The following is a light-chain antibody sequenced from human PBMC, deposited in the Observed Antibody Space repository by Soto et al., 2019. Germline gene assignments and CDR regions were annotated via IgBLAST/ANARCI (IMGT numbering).Light chain of an antibody. CDR2: DVS. J-gene: IGLJ2*01. Sequence: QSALTQPASVSGSPGQSITISCTGSSSDVGGYNYVSWYQQHPGKAPKLMIFDVSNRPSGVSNRFSGSKSGDSASLTISGLQAEDEADYYCSSYTTNTTVLFGGGTKATVL. CDR1: SSDVGGYNY. V-gene: IGLV2-14*01. CDR3: SSYTTNTTVL.